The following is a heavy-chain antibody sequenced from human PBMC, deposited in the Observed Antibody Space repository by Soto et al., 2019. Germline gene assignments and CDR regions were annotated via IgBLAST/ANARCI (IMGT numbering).Heavy chain of an antibody. CDR2: ISYDGSNK. D-gene: IGHD2-2*01. Sequence: QVQLVESGGGVVQPGRSLRLSCAASGFTFSSYAIHWVRQAPGKGLEWVAVISYDGSNKYYADSVKGRFTISRDNSKNTLYLQMNSLRAEDTAVYYCARDRSRAYFQHWGQGTLVTVSS. J-gene: IGHJ1*01. CDR1: GFTFSSYA. V-gene: IGHV3-30-3*01. CDR3: ARDRSRAYFQH.